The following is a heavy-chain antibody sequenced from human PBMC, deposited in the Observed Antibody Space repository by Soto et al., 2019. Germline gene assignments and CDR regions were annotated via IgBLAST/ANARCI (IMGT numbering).Heavy chain of an antibody. CDR3: ARARGNYYDSSGYYLDY. J-gene: IGHJ4*02. CDR1: GGTFSSYA. CDR2: IIPIFGTA. D-gene: IGHD3-22*01. V-gene: IGHV1-69*06. Sequence: QVQLVQSGAEVKKPGSSVKVSCKASGGTFSSYAISWVRQAPGQGLEWMGGIIPIFGTANYAQKFQGRVTITADKSTSTVYMELSSLRSEDTAVYYCARARGNYYDSSGYYLDYWGQGTLVTVSS.